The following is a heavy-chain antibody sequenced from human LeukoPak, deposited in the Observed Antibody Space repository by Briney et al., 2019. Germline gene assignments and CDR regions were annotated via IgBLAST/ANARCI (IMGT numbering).Heavy chain of an antibody. D-gene: IGHD2-21*02. CDR1: GLTVSSNY. CDR2: IYPGGST. J-gene: IGHJ4*02. CDR3: VKGIAYCGGDCYPDDY. V-gene: IGHV3-66*01. Sequence: GASLRLSCAASGLTVSSNYMNWVRQAPGKGLEWVSLIYPGGSTYYADSVKGRFTISRDNSKNTLYLQMSSLRAEDTAVYYCVKGIAYCGGDCYPDDYWGQGTLVTVSS.